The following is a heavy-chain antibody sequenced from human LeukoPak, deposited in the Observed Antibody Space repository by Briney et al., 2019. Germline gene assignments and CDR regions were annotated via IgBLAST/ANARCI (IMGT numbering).Heavy chain of an antibody. Sequence: ASVKVSCKASGYTFTGYYMHWVRQAPGQGLEWMGWINPYSGGTDYAQMFQGRVTMTRDTSISTVYMELTRLRSDDTAVYYCAREGSKVVIINSFDYWGQGTLVTVSS. D-gene: IGHD3-22*01. V-gene: IGHV1-2*02. CDR2: INPYSGGT. CDR3: AREGSKVVIINSFDY. J-gene: IGHJ4*02. CDR1: GYTFTGYY.